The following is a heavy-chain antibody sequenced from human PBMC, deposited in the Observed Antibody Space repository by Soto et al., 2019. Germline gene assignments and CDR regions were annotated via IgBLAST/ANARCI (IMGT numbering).Heavy chain of an antibody. Sequence: QVLLVQSGAEVKKPGASVKVSCKGSGYAFTTYGITWVRQAPGQGLEWMGWISAHNGTTNYAQKLQGRVTVTRDTSTRTAYMELRSLRSDDTAVYYCARGRYGDYWGQGALVTVSS. D-gene: IGHD1-1*01. CDR2: ISAHNGTT. CDR1: GYAFTTYG. V-gene: IGHV1-18*01. J-gene: IGHJ4*02. CDR3: ARGRYGDY.